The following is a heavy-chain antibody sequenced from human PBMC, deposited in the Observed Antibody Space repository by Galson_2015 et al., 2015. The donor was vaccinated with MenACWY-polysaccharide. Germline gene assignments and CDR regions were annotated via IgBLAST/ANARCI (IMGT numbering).Heavy chain of an antibody. D-gene: IGHD2-2*01. CDR2: ISYNGNNI. CDR1: EFTFSSYA. Sequence: SLRLSCAASEFTFSSYAMHWVRQAPGKGLEWVAVISYNGNNIYYADSVKGRFTISRDNSKNALYLQMNSLRAEDTAIYYCARSYCSRTSCYGMDVWGQGTTVTVSS. CDR3: ARSYCSRTSCYGMDV. J-gene: IGHJ6*02. V-gene: IGHV3-30-3*01.